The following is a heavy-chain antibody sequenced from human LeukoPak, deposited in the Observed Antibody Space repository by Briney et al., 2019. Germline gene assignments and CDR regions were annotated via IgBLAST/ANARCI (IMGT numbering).Heavy chain of an antibody. CDR2: INPSSGST. D-gene: IGHD6-13*01. Sequence: ASVKVSCKASGYTFTNYFMHWVRQAPGQGLEWMGIINPSSGSTTYGQKFQGRVTMTRDTSTSTVFMELSNLRSEDTAVYYCVRDVAGADGYWGQGTLVTVSS. J-gene: IGHJ4*02. CDR1: GYTFTNYF. V-gene: IGHV1-46*01. CDR3: VRDVAGADGY.